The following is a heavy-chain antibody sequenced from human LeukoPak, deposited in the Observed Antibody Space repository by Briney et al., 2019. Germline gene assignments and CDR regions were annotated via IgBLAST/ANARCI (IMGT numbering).Heavy chain of an antibody. V-gene: IGHV4-34*01. D-gene: IGHD3-3*01. J-gene: IGHJ5*02. CDR3: ARAIGTYYDFWSGLSVWFDP. Sequence: SETLSLTCAVYGGSFSGYYWSWIRQPPGKGLEWIGEINHSGSTNYNPSLKGRVTISVETSKNQFSLKLSSVTAEDTAVYYCARAIGTYYDFWSGLSVWFDPWGQGTLVTVSS. CDR2: INHSGST. CDR1: GGSFSGYY.